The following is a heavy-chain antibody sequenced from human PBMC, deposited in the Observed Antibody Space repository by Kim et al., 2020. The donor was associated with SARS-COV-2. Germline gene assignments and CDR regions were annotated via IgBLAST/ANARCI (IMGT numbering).Heavy chain of an antibody. CDR1: GFRFSDYG. V-gene: IGHV3-30*18. CDR3: AKEVTPFYSDWLFDS. Sequence: GGSLRLSCVGSGFRFSDYGIQWVRQAPGKGLEWVAVISFAGTTRHYADSVKGRFTISRDNSESTVYLEMSSLRPEDTALYFCAKEVTPFYSDWLFDSLG. CDR2: ISFAGTTR. J-gene: IGHJ4*01. D-gene: IGHD3-9*01.